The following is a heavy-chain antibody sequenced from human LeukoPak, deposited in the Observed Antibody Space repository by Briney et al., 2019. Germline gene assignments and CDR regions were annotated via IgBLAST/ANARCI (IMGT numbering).Heavy chain of an antibody. Sequence: PGGAPGPPCPALGFPLSLFSMDRVRPAPGKGREWISYIGIDSGNTNYADSVKGRFTISGDKAKNSLYLQMNSLRVEDTAVYYCARDYKYAFDNWGQGTLVTVSS. CDR1: GFPLSLFS. CDR2: IGIDSGNT. CDR3: ARDYKYAFDN. V-gene: IGHV3-48*01. D-gene: IGHD5-24*01. J-gene: IGHJ4*02.